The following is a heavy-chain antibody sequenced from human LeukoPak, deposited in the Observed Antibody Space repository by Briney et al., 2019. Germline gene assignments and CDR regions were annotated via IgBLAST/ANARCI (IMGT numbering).Heavy chain of an antibody. J-gene: IGHJ2*01. CDR3: ARDSESAYYESSGLGYWYFDL. CDR2: MSTSNGNT. V-gene: IGHV1-18*04. D-gene: IGHD3-22*01. Sequence: ASVKVSCKASGYTFTDYYMHWVRQAPGQGLEWMGWMSTSNGNTNYAQKFQGRVTMTTDTSTSTAYMELRSLRSDDTAMYYCARDSESAYYESSGLGYWYFDLWGRGTLVTVSS. CDR1: GYTFTDYY.